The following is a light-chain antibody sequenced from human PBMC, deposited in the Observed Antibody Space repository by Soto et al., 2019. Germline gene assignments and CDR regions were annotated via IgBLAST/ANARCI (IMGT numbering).Light chain of an antibody. CDR1: NIGSRS. CDR3: QVWDTTRDYSVV. CDR2: DDS. V-gene: IGLV3-21*02. Sequence: SYELTQPPSVSVAPGQTARIPCGGDNIGSRSVHWYQQKPGQAPVLVVYDDSDRPSGIPERFSGSNSGYTATLTITRVEAGDEADYYCQVWDTTRDYSVVFGGGTQLTVL. J-gene: IGLJ2*01.